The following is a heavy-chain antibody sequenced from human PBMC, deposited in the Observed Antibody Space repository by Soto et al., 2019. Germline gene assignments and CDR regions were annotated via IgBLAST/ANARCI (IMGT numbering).Heavy chain of an antibody. CDR3: ARERTSKGGMDV. Sequence: GGSLRLSCAASGFTFSNDWMNWFRQGPGKGLEWVSRIISDGSRVTYADSVKGRFTISRDNAKNTLYLQMHSLRAEDTAVYYCARERTSKGGMDVWGQGTTVTV. V-gene: IGHV3-74*03. J-gene: IGHJ6*02. CDR2: IISDGSRV. CDR1: GFTFSNDW.